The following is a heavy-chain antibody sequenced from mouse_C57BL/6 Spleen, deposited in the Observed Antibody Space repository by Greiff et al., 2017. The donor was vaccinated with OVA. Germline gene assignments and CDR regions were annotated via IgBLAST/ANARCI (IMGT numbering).Heavy chain of an antibody. CDR3: ARNWDDYDYFDY. Sequence: VQLQQSGPGLVQPSQSLSITCTVSGFSLTSYGVHWVRQSPGQGLEWLGVIWSGGSTDYNAAFISRLGISKDNSKSEVFFKMNSLQADDTAIYYCARNWDDYDYFDYWGQGTTLTVSS. J-gene: IGHJ2*01. CDR1: GFSLTSYG. V-gene: IGHV2-2*01. D-gene: IGHD2-4*01. CDR2: IWSGGST.